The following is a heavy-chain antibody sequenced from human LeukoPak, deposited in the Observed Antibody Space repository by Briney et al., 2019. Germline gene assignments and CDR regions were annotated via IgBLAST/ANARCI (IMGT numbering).Heavy chain of an antibody. V-gene: IGHV3-30*02. CDR1: GFTFSSYG. D-gene: IGHD2-8*01. CDR2: IRYDGSNK. J-gene: IGHJ5*02. Sequence: GGSLRLSCAASGFTFSSYGMHWVRQAPGKGLEWVAFIRYDGSNKYYADSVKGRFTISRDNAKNSLYLQMNSLRAEDTAVYYCASPPGDYYAIVPPWGQGTLVTVSS. CDR3: ASPPGDYYAIVPP.